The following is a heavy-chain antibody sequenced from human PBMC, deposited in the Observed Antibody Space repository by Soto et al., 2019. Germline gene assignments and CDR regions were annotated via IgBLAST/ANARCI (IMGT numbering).Heavy chain of an antibody. Sequence: LSLTCAVYGGSFSGYYWNWIRQPPGKGLEWIGEINHSGSTNYNPSLKSRVTISVDTSKNQFSLKLSSVTAADTAVYYCARVRFLERLLSHYYGMDVWGQGTTVTVSS. CDR1: GGSFSGYY. V-gene: IGHV4-34*01. CDR3: ARVRFLERLLSHYYGMDV. J-gene: IGHJ6*02. D-gene: IGHD3-3*01. CDR2: INHSGST.